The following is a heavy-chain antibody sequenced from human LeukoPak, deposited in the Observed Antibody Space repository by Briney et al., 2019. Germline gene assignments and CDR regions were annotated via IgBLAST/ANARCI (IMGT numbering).Heavy chain of an antibody. Sequence: GASVKVSCKASGYTFTGYYMHWVRQAPGQGLEWMGWINPNSGGTNYAQKFQGRVTMTRDTSISTAYMELSRLRSDDTAVYYCARERYGSGSYPDYWGQGTLVTVSP. CDR1: GYTFTGYY. V-gene: IGHV1-2*02. CDR3: ARERYGSGSYPDY. CDR2: INPNSGGT. J-gene: IGHJ4*02. D-gene: IGHD3-10*01.